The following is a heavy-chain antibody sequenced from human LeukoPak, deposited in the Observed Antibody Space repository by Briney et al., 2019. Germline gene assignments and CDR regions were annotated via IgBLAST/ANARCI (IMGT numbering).Heavy chain of an antibody. D-gene: IGHD6-19*01. J-gene: IGHJ4*02. CDR1: GGSISSYY. CDR2: IYYSGST. Sequence: SETLSLTCTVSGGSISSYYWSWIRQPPGKGLEWIGYIYYSGSTNYNPSLKSRVTISVDTSKNQFSLKLSSVTAADTAVYYCARGRVAGIGGVDYWGQGTLVTVSS. V-gene: IGHV4-59*12. CDR3: ARGRVAGIGGVDY.